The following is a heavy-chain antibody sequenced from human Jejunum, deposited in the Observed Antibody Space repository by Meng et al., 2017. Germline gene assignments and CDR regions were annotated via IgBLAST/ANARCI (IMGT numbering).Heavy chain of an antibody. D-gene: IGHD3-22*01. CDR3: TRDQPYRASSASSGYGMDV. CDR1: GYTFTTYW. CDR2: IDPSGGST. J-gene: IGHJ6*02. Sequence: QVQLVQSGAEVKEPGASVKVSCKASGYTFTTYWMHWVRQAPGQGLEWMGIIDPSGGSTEYAQKFQGRINVTRDTSTSTVYMELSSLRSEDTALYYCTRDQPYRASSASSGYGMDVWGQGTTVTVSS. V-gene: IGHV1-46*01.